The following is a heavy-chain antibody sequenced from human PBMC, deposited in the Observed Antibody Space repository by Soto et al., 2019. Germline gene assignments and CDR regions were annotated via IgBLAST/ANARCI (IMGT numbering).Heavy chain of an antibody. CDR1: GYSFTSYW. J-gene: IGHJ6*02. CDR2: IYPGDSDT. Sequence: GESLKIYCKGSGYSFTSYWIGWVREMPGKGLEWMGIIYPGDSDTRYSPSFQGQVTISADKSISTAYLQWSSLKASDTAMYYCARHSSDSSGYYFTDYYSGMDVWGQGTTVTVSS. V-gene: IGHV5-51*01. D-gene: IGHD3-22*01. CDR3: ARHSSDSSGYYFTDYYSGMDV.